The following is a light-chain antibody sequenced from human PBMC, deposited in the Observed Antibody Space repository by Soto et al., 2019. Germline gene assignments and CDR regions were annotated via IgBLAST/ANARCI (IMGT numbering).Light chain of an antibody. J-gene: IGLJ3*02. CDR3: ETWDINTRV. V-gene: IGLV4-60*02. CDR2: LEGSGSY. Sequence: QLVLTQSSSASASLGSSVRLTCTLSSGHSSNIIAWHQQQPGKAPRYLMKLEGSGSYNKGSGVPDRFSGSRSGPDRYLTISNLQFEDEADYYCETWDINTRVFGGGTKLTVL. CDR1: SGHSSNI.